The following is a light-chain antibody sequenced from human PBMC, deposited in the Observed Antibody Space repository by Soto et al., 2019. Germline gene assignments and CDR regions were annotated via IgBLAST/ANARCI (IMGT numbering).Light chain of an antibody. CDR3: SSYTRSSTWV. CDR2: DVN. V-gene: IGLV2-14*01. J-gene: IGLJ3*02. CDR1: SSDIGDFNY. Sequence: QSVLTQPASVSGSPGQSITISCTGTSSDIGDFNYVSWYQQHPGKAPQLIIFDVNNRPSGVSNRFSASKTGSTASLTISGLQAEDEGDFYCSSYTRSSTWVFGGGTKLTVL.